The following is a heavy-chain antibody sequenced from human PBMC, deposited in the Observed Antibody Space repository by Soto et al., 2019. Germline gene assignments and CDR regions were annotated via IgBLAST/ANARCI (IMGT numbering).Heavy chain of an antibody. D-gene: IGHD1-1*01. Sequence: QVQLVQSGAEVKKPGASVKVSCKASGYTFTSYGISWVRQASGQGLEWMGWISAYNGNPKYAQKLQGRVTMTTDTSTSTAYMGLRSLRSDDTAVYYCARDDAYKCNDGGWFDPWGQGTLVTVSS. V-gene: IGHV1-18*01. CDR2: ISAYNGNP. CDR3: ARDDAYKCNDGGWFDP. J-gene: IGHJ5*02. CDR1: GYTFTSYG.